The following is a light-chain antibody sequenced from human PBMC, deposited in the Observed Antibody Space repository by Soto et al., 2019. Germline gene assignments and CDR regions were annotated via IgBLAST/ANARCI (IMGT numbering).Light chain of an antibody. V-gene: IGKV1-5*03. CDR2: KAS. CDR1: QSISTY. Sequence: DIQMTQSPSTLSASVGDRVAITCRASQSISTYLAWYQQKPGKAPKLLIYKASSLESGVPSRFSGSGSEAEFTLTISSLQPDDFATYYCQQYNTYSRTFGQGTKVDIK. CDR3: QQYNTYSRT. J-gene: IGKJ1*01.